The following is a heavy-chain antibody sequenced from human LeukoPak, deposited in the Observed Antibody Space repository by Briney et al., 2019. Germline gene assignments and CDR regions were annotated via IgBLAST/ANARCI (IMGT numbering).Heavy chain of an antibody. CDR2: IKQDGYEK. CDR1: GFTFSGYW. V-gene: IGHV3-7*01. J-gene: IGHJ4*02. Sequence: GGSLRLSCAASGFTFSGYWMSWVRQTPEKGLEWVANIKQDGYEKYYVDSVKGRFTISRDNAKNSLYLQMNSLRTDDTAVYYCARDKIVGPTTLDYWGQGTLVTVSS. D-gene: IGHD1-26*01. CDR3: ARDKIVGPTTLDY.